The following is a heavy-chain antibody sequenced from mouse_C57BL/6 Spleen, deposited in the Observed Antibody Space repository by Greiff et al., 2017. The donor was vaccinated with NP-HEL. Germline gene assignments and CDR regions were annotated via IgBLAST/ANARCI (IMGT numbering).Heavy chain of an antibody. V-gene: IGHV1-15*01. CDR3: TREGLHY. CDR2: IDPEPGGT. J-gene: IGHJ2*01. CDR1: GYTFTDYE. Sequence: VQLQQSGAELVRPGASVTLSCKASGYTFTDYEMHWVKQTPVHGLEWIGAIDPEPGGTAYNQKFKGKAILTADKSSSTAYMELRSLTSEDSAVYYCTREGLHYWGQGTTLTVSS. D-gene: IGHD2-1*01.